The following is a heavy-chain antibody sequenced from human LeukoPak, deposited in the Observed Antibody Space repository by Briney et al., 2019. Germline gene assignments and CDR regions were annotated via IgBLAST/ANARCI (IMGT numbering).Heavy chain of an antibody. V-gene: IGHV1-18*01. CDR3: AREAPDSSGYSYYFDY. CDR2: ISSYNGNT. D-gene: IGHD3-22*01. CDR1: GYTFTSYG. J-gene: IGHJ4*02. Sequence: GASVKVSCKASGYTFTSYGIIWVRQAPGQGLEWMGWISSYNGNTNYAQKLQGRATMTTDTSTSTAYMELRSLRSDDTAVYYCAREAPDSSGYSYYFDYWGQGTLVTVSS.